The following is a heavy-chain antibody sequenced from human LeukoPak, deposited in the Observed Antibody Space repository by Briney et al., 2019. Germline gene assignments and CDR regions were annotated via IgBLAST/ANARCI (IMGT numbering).Heavy chain of an antibody. V-gene: IGHV4-4*07. D-gene: IGHD3-3*01. J-gene: IGHJ6*03. CDR2: IYTSGST. Sequence: SETLSLTCTVSGGSISGYYWSWIRQPAGKGLEWIGRIYTSGSTNYNPSLKSRVIMSVDTSKNQFSLKVSSVTAADTAVYYCARVVVFGVVSSDYYYYYMDVWGKGTTVTVSS. CDR3: ARVVVFGVVSSDYYYYYMDV. CDR1: GGSISGYY.